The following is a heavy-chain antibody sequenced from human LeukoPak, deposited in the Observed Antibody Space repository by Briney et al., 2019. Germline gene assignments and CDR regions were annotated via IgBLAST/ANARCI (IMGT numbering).Heavy chain of an antibody. CDR3: ARVSLVSYYHYMDV. Sequence: PSETLSLTCTVSGGSISSSSYYWGWIRQPPGKGLEWIGSIYYSGSTYYNPSLKSRVTISVDTSKNQFSLKLSSVTAADTAVYYCARVSLVSYYHYMDVWVKGTAVTISS. CDR2: IYYSGST. V-gene: IGHV4-39*07. J-gene: IGHJ6*03. CDR1: GGSISSSSYY. D-gene: IGHD2-15*01.